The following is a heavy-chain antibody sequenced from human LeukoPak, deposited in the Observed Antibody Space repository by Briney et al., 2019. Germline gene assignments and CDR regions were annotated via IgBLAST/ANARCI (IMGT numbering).Heavy chain of an antibody. V-gene: IGHV4-59*12. CDR2: IYYSGST. CDR3: AREIRGYSLYYYYYYMDV. J-gene: IGHJ6*03. CDR1: GGSISSYY. D-gene: IGHD5-18*01. Sequence: PXETLSLTCTVSGGSISSYYWSWIRQPPGKGLEWIGYIYYSGSTNYNPSLKSRVTISVDTSKNQFSLKLSSVTAADTAVYYCAREIRGYSLYYYYYYMDVWGKGTTVTVSS.